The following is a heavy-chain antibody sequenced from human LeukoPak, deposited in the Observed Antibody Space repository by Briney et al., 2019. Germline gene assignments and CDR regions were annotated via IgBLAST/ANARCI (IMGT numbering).Heavy chain of an antibody. CDR1: GYTFTSYG. D-gene: IGHD2-15*01. CDR3: ARDYLAGSGPGEFDP. CDR2: ISAYNGNT. V-gene: IGHV1-18*01. J-gene: IGHJ5*02. Sequence: ASVKVSCKASGYTFTSYGISWVRQAPGQGLEWMGWISAYNGNTNYAQKLQGRVTMTTDTSTSTAYMELRSLRSDDTAVYYYARDYLAGSGPGEFDPWGQGTLVTVSS.